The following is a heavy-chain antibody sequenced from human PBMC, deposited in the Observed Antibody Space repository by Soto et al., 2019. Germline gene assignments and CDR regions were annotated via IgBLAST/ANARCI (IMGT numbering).Heavy chain of an antibody. V-gene: IGHV3-23*01. CDR3: AKDGSSSGWRHDAFDI. CDR1: GFTFSSYA. J-gene: IGHJ3*02. D-gene: IGHD6-19*01. Sequence: GGSLRLSCAASGFTFSSYAMSWVRQAPGKGLEWVSAISGSGGSTYYADSVKGRFTISRDNSKNTLYLQMNSLRAEDTAVYYCAKDGSSSGWRHDAFDIWGQGTMVTVSS. CDR2: ISGSGGST.